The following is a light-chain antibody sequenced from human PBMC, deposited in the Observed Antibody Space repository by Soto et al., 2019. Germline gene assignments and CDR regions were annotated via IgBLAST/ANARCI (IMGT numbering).Light chain of an antibody. CDR1: QSVSSY. Sequence: DIVLTQSPATLSLSPGERATLSCRASQSVSSYLAWYQQKPGQAPRLLIYSASRRATGIPDRFTGSGSGTDFTLTINRVEPEDFAVYFCQQYAGSPRTFGQGTKVDI. J-gene: IGKJ1*01. V-gene: IGKV3-20*01. CDR3: QQYAGSPRT. CDR2: SAS.